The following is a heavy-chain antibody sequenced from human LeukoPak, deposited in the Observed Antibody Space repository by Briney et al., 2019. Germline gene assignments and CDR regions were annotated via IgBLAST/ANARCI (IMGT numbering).Heavy chain of an antibody. J-gene: IGHJ4*02. CDR2: TYYGSKWYS. CDR3: ARDSRVSNSLPFDC. CDR1: GDSVSVNSVA. V-gene: IGHV6-1*01. D-gene: IGHD4-11*01. Sequence: SQTLSLTSAISGDSVSVNSVAWSWVRQSPSRGLEWLGRTYYGSKWYSHYADSVKSRTTITADTSKNQFLLHLDSVAPEDTAVYCCARDSRVSNSLPFDCWGQGTLVTVSS.